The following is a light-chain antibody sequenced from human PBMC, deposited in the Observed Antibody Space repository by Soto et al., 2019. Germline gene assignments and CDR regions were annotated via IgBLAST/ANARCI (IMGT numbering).Light chain of an antibody. V-gene: IGLV2-8*01. Sequence: QSALTQTPSASGSPGQSVTISCTGTSSDVGGYNDVSWYQQHPGKAPKLMIYEVSKRPSGVPDRFSGSKSGNTASLTVSGLQAEDEADYYCSSYAGSNNVGFGGGTKRTVL. CDR3: SSYAGSNNVG. J-gene: IGLJ2*01. CDR1: SSDVGGYND. CDR2: EVS.